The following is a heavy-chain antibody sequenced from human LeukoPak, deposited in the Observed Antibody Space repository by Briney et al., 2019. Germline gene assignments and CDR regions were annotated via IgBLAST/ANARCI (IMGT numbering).Heavy chain of an antibody. CDR3: AGYRDGYNLGYFDY. D-gene: IGHD5-24*01. Sequence: SETLSLTCAVSGGSISSSNWWSWVRQPPGKGLEWIGEIYHSGSTNYNPSLKSRVTISVDKSKNQFSLKLSSVTAADTAVYYCAGYRDGYNLGYFDYWGQGTLVTVSS. J-gene: IGHJ4*02. CDR2: IYHSGST. V-gene: IGHV4-4*02. CDR1: GGSISSSNW.